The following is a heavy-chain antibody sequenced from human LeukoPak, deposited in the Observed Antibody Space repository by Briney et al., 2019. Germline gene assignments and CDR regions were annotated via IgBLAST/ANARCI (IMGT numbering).Heavy chain of an antibody. CDR1: GFIFSKAW. D-gene: IGHD3-16*01. J-gene: IGHJ6*02. CDR3: ARSRAAVVMGELIPSFYYGMDV. V-gene: IGHV3-7*03. Sequence: GGSLRLSCAASGFIFSKAWMSWVRQTPGKGLEWVATIKQDGGERYYVDSVEGRFTISRDNGKTSVYLQMNSLRADDTAVYYCARSRAAVVMGELIPSFYYGMDVWGQGTTVTVSS. CDR2: IKQDGGER.